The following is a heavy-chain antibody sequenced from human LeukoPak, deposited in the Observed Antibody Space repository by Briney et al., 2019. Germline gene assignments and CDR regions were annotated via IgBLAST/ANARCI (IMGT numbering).Heavy chain of an antibody. CDR3: ARVELYSTAAVAPFDY. CDR1: GFTFSSYE. J-gene: IGHJ4*02. Sequence: PGGSLRLSCAASGFTFSSYEMNWVRQAPGKGLEWVSYISSSGSTIYYADSVKGRFTISRDNAKNSLYLQMNSLRAEDTAVYYCARVELYSTAAVAPFDYWGQGTLVTVSS. D-gene: IGHD6-13*01. V-gene: IGHV3-48*03. CDR2: ISSSGSTI.